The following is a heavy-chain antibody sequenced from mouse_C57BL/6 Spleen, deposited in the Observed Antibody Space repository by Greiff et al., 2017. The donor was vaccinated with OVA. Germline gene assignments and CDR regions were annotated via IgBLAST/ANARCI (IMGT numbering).Heavy chain of an antibody. CDR3: ARLRLDYAMDY. D-gene: IGHD2-4*01. V-gene: IGHV5-17*01. CDR1: GFTFSDYG. J-gene: IGHJ4*01. Sequence: EVKVEESGGGLVKPGGSLKLSCAASGFTFSDYGMHWVRQAPEKGLEWVAYISSCSSTIYYADTVKGRFTISSDNAKNTLFLQMTRLRSEETAMYYGARLRLDYAMDYWGQGTSVTVSS. CDR2: ISSCSSTI.